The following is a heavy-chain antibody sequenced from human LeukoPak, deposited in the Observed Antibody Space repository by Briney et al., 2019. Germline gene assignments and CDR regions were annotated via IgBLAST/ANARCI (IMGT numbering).Heavy chain of an antibody. CDR2: ISAYNGNT. V-gene: IGHV1-18*01. CDR1: GYTFTTYG. J-gene: IGHJ4*02. Sequence: ASVKVSCKASGYTFTTYGISWVRQASGQGLEWMGWISAYNGNTNYAQKLQGRVTMTTDTSTSTAYMELRSLRSDDTAVYYCARDVPAAGRGDYWGQGTLVTVSS. CDR3: ARDVPAAGRGDY. D-gene: IGHD6-13*01.